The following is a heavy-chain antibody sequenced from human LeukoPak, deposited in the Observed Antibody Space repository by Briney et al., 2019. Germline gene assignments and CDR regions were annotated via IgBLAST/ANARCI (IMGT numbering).Heavy chain of an antibody. Sequence: SETLSLTCAVSGGSISSGGYSWSWIRQPPGKGLEWIGYIYHSGSTYYNPSLKSRVTISVDRSKNQFSLKLSSVTAADTAVYYCAGVGYCSSTSCFDAFDIWGQGTMVTVSS. CDR3: AGVGYCSSTSCFDAFDI. CDR1: GGSISSGGYS. D-gene: IGHD2-2*01. V-gene: IGHV4-30-2*01. J-gene: IGHJ3*02. CDR2: IYHSGST.